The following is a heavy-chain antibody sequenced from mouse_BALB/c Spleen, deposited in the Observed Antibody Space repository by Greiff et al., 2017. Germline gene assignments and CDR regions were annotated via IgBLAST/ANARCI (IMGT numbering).Heavy chain of an antibody. Sequence: VQLVESGPGLVQPSQSLSITCTVSGFSLTSYGVHWVRQSPGKGLEWLGVIWSGGSTDYNAAFISRLSISKDNSKSQVFFKMNSLQANDTAIYYCARNARGNYYAMDYWGQGTSVTVSS. CDR1: GFSLTSYG. V-gene: IGHV2-2*02. J-gene: IGHJ4*01. D-gene: IGHD2-1*01. CDR2: IWSGGST. CDR3: ARNARGNYYAMDY.